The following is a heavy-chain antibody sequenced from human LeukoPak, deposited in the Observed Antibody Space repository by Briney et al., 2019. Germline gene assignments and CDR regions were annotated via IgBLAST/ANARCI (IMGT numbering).Heavy chain of an antibody. J-gene: IGHJ4*02. V-gene: IGHV4-61*01. CDR2: IYYSGST. Sequence: SETLSLTCTVSGGSFSSGSYYWSWIRQPPGKGLEWIGYIYYSGSTNYNPSLKSRVTISVDTSKNQFSLKLSSVTAADTAVYYCAGTAGIAVAGLLYWGQGTLVTVSS. CDR1: GGSFSSGSYY. CDR3: AGTAGIAVAGLLY. D-gene: IGHD6-13*01.